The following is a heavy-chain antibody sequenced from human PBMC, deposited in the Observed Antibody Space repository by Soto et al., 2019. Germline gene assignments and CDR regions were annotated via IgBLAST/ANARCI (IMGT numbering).Heavy chain of an antibody. CDR3: AKDRFTVTTAFDI. CDR2: ISYDGSNK. J-gene: IGHJ3*02. CDR1: GFTFSSYG. D-gene: IGHD4-4*01. Sequence: QVQLVESGGGVVQPGRSLRLSCAASGFTFSSYGMHWVRQAPGKGLEWVAVISYDGSNKYYADSVKGRFTISRDNSKNTLYLQMNSLIAEDTAVYYCAKDRFTVTTAFDIWGQGTMVTVSS. V-gene: IGHV3-30*18.